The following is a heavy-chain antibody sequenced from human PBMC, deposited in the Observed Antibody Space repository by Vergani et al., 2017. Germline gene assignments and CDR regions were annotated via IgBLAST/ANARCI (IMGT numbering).Heavy chain of an antibody. Sequence: QVQLQESGPGLVKPPGTLSLTCAVSGDSISSNNCWTWVRQPPGKGLEWIGEICHTEDTKYSPSLKSRVNISLDTSKNQFSLKLSSVTAADTAVYFCASYISSSGPVLRWGQGTLVTVSS. D-gene: IGHD6-6*01. CDR2: ICHTEDT. V-gene: IGHV4-4*01. J-gene: IGHJ4*02. CDR1: GDSISSNNC. CDR3: ASYISSSGPVLR.